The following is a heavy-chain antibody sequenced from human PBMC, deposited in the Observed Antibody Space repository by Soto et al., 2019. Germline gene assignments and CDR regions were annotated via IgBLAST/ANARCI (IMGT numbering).Heavy chain of an antibody. J-gene: IGHJ4*02. CDR2: ISAYNGNT. CDR3: VREPNYVDC. V-gene: IGHV1-18*01. CDR1: GYTFTSYG. Sequence: QVQLVQSGAEVKKPGASVKVSCKASGYTFTSYGISWVRQAPGQGLEWMGWISAYNGNTKYAQKPQGRVTMTTDTSTNTAYMKQRSLRSDDPAGYCCVREPNYVDCCGQGTLVTVSS.